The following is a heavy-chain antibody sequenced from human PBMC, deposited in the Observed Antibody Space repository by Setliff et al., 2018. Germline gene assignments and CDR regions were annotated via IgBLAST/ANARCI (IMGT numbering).Heavy chain of an antibody. J-gene: IGHJ5*02. CDR3: ARAGLLPNWFDP. V-gene: IGHV1-3*01. CDR2: INAGNGNT. CDR1: GGTFSHYA. D-gene: IGHD2-21*02. Sequence: VASVKVSCKASGGTFSHYAINWVRQAPGQGLEWMGWINAGNGNTKYSQKFQGRVTITRDTSASTAYMELSSLRSEDTAVYYCARAGLLPNWFDPWGQGTLVTVSS.